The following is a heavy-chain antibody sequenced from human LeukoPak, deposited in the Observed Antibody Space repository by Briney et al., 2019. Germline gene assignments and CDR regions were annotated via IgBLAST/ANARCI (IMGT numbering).Heavy chain of an antibody. CDR2: IIPIFGTA. Sequence: SVKVSCNASGGTFSSYAISWVRQAPGQGLEWMGGIIPIFGTANYAQKFQGRVTITADESTSTAYMELSSLRSEDTAVYYCARGFGGRSYCSSTSCYDESWFDPWGQGTLVTVSS. D-gene: IGHD2-2*01. CDR3: ARGFGGRSYCSSTSCYDESWFDP. CDR1: GGTFSSYA. V-gene: IGHV1-69*13. J-gene: IGHJ5*02.